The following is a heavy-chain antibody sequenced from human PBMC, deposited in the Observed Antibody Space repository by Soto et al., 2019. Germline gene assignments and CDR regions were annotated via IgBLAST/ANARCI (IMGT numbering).Heavy chain of an antibody. CDR2: ISAYNGNP. D-gene: IGHD3-3*01. CDR3: SRVTHNIRWVRSVLAF. CDR1: GKMFTSNG. Sequence: KVSCQASGKMFTSNGFTWVRQAPRQGLEWMGWISAYNGNPNYAQNFQGRVIMTTDTSTRTAYLELRSLRSDDTAVYYCSRVTHNIRWVRSVLAFWVHGTTVTGS. V-gene: IGHV1-18*04. J-gene: IGHJ6*02.